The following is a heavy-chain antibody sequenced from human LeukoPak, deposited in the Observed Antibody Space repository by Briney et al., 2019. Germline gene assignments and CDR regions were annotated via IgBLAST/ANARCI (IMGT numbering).Heavy chain of an antibody. D-gene: IGHD3-22*01. Sequence: SETLSLTCAVYGGSFSGYYWSWIRQPPGKGLEWIGEINHSGSTNYNPSLKSRVTISVDTSKNQFSLKLSSVTAADTAVYYCARGSSSGYYLAFDYWGQGTLVTVSS. V-gene: IGHV4-34*01. CDR1: GGSFSGYY. J-gene: IGHJ4*02. CDR2: INHSGST. CDR3: ARGSSSGYYLAFDY.